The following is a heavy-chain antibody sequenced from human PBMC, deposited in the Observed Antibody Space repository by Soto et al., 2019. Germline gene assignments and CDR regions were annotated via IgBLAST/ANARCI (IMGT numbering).Heavy chain of an antibody. V-gene: IGHV3-30-3*01. J-gene: IGHJ4*02. CDR1: GFTFSSYA. CDR2: ISYDGSNK. CDR3: ARVSLLEWLSVFDY. Sequence: SPRLSCAASGFTFSSYAMHWVRQAPGKGLEWVAVISYDGSNKYYADSVKGRFTISRDNSKNTLYLQMNSLRAEDTAVYYCARVSLLEWLSVFDYWGQGTLVTVSS. D-gene: IGHD3-3*01.